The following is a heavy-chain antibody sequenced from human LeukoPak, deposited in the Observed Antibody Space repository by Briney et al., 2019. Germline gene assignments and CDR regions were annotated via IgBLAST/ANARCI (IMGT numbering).Heavy chain of an antibody. CDR3: ARHKMYYYDSSGRGVADAFDI. CDR1: GGSISSSSYY. V-gene: IGHV4-39*01. CDR2: IYYSGST. D-gene: IGHD3-22*01. J-gene: IGHJ3*02. Sequence: SETLSLTCTVSGGSISSSSYYWGWIRQPPGKGLEWIGSIYYSGSTYYNPSLKSRVTISVDTSKNQFSLKLSSVTAADTAVYYCARHKMYYYDSSGRGVADAFDIWGQGTMVTVSS.